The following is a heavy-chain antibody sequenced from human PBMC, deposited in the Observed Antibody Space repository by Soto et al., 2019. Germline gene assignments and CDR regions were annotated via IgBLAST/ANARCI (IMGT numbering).Heavy chain of an antibody. D-gene: IGHD2-15*01. CDR2: IFHSGST. CDR1: RAFINSGGFY. J-gene: IGHJ5*02. V-gene: IGHV4-31*03. Sequence: SETLSLTCTVSRAFINSGGFYYSWIRQPPGKGLEWLGYIFHSGSTLYTPSLRGRLTLSADTSRNQLSLHLTSVTAADTAVYYCVGGGIAGHWFDPWGQGILVTVSS. CDR3: VGGGIAGHWFDP.